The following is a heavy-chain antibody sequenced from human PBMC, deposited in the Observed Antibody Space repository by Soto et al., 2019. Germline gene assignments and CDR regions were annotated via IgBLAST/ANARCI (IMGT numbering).Heavy chain of an antibody. J-gene: IGHJ4*02. D-gene: IGHD2-15*01. CDR1: GFTFSIYA. V-gene: IGHV3-23*01. CDR3: AIITLYCIGSSCPAV. CDR2: ISAGGVTT. Sequence: PGGSLRLSCAASGFTFSIYAMSWVRQAPGKGLEWVSAISAGGVTTYYADSVKGRFTISRDNSKNTLYLQMNSLRAEDTAVYYCAIITLYCIGSSCPAVWGQGTLVTGSS.